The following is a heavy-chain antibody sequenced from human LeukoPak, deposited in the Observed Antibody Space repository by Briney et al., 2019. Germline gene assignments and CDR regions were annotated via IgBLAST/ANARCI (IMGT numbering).Heavy chain of an antibody. CDR2: IYHSGST. V-gene: IGHV4-38-2*01. CDR3: ARREDFWSGSPWFDP. Sequence: SETLSLTCAVSGYSISSGYYWGWIRQPPGKGLEWIGSIYHSGSTYYNPSLKSRVPISVDTSKNQFSLKLSSVTAADTAVYYCARREDFWSGSPWFDPWGQGTLVTVSS. D-gene: IGHD3-3*01. J-gene: IGHJ5*02. CDR1: GYSISSGYY.